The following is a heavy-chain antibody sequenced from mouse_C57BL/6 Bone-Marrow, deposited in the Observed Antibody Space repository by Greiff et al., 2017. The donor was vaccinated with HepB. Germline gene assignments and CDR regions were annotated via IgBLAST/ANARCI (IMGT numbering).Heavy chain of an antibody. D-gene: IGHD1-1*01. Sequence: EVQRVESGGGLVQSGRSLRLSCATSGFTFSDFYMEWVRQAPGKGLEWIAASRNKANDYTTEYSASVKGRFIVSRDTSQSILYLQMNALRAEDTAIYYCARDYYGSSYVRYWYFDVWGTGTTVTVSS. V-gene: IGHV7-1*01. CDR3: ARDYYGSSYVRYWYFDV. J-gene: IGHJ1*03. CDR1: GFTFSDFY. CDR2: SRNKANDYTT.